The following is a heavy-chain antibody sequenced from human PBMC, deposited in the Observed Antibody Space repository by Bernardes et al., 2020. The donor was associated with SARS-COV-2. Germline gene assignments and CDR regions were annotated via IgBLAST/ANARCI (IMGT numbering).Heavy chain of an antibody. CDR3: ARSKNYQLEPYSHYYHMDV. V-gene: IGHV4-59*03. J-gene: IGHJ6*03. Sequence: SETLSLTCTVSGGSINNYYWSWIRQPPGKGLEWIAYISSSGSTKYSPSLKSRITISLDTSENQFSLKLSSVTAADTAIYYCARSKNYQLEPYSHYYHMDVWGSGTAVTVSS. CDR1: GGSINNYY. CDR2: ISSSGST. D-gene: IGHD1-1*01.